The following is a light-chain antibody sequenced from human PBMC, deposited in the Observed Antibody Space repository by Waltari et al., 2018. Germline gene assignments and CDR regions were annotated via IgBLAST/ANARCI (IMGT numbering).Light chain of an antibody. CDR1: QSVLFRSNNKNY. CDR3: QQYYDTPSIT. J-gene: IGKJ5*01. V-gene: IGKV4-1*01. CDR2: WAS. Sequence: DLVMTQSPDSLAVSLGERATINCKSSQSVLFRSNNKNYLGWYQQKPGQPPRLLIYWASTRESGVPDRFSGSGSATDFTLTISNLQAEDVAVYYCQQYYDTPSITFGQGTRLEIK.